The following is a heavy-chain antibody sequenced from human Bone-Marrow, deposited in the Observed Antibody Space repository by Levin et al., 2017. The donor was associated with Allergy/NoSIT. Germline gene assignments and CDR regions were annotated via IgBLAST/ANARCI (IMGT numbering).Heavy chain of an antibody. V-gene: IGHV1-2*02. CDR3: ARVSCGVGYYYDSSGYRGYFDY. Sequence: ASVKVSCKASGYTFTGYYMHWVRQAPGQGLEWMGWINPNSGGTNYAQKFQGRVTMTRDTSISTAYMELSRLRSDDTAVYYCARVSCGVGYYYDSSGYRGYFDYWGQGTLVTVSS. CDR2: INPNSGGT. D-gene: IGHD3-22*01. CDR1: GYTFTGYY. J-gene: IGHJ4*02.